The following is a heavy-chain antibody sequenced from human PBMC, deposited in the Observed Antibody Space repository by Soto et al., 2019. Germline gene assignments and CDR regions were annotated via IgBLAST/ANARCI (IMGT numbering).Heavy chain of an antibody. J-gene: IGHJ4*02. V-gene: IGHV3-64D*06. CDR1: GFTSSSYA. CDR2: ISSKRGST. Sequence: GGSLRLSCSASGFTSSSYAMHWVRQAPGKGLEYVSAISSKRGSTYYVDSVKGRFTISRDNSKNTLHLQMNSLRAEDTAVYYCVKDGTIFGVITATYFDYWGQGTLVTVSS. D-gene: IGHD3-3*01. CDR3: VKDGTIFGVITATYFDY.